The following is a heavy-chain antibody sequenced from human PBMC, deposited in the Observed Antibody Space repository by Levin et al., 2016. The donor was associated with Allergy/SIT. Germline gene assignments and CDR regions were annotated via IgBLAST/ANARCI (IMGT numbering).Heavy chain of an antibody. CDR2: INVDDGST. J-gene: IGHJ5*02. V-gene: IGHV1-18*01. CDR1: GYTFSNFG. Sequence: ASVKVSCKASGYTFSNFGINWIRQAPGQGLEWMGWINVDDGSTDYAQKFQGRVSMTTDTSTTTAFMELRSLKSDDTATYYCARFALRLDQDLGGINWFDPWGQGTLVTVSS. D-gene: IGHD1/OR15-1a*01. CDR3: ARFALRLDQDLGGINWFDP.